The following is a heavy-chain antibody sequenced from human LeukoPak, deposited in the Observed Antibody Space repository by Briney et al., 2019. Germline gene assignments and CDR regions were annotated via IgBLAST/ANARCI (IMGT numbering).Heavy chain of an antibody. D-gene: IGHD3-10*01. V-gene: IGHV3-23*01. CDR1: GFTFSSYA. CDR2: ISSSGGTT. CDR3: ARDSLWFGELLPYGMDV. J-gene: IGHJ6*02. Sequence: GGSLRLSCAASGFTFSSYAMSWVRQAPGKGLEWVSSISSSGGTTYYADSVKGRFTISRDNSKNTLYLQMNSLRAEDTAVYYCARDSLWFGELLPYGMDVWGQGTTVTVSS.